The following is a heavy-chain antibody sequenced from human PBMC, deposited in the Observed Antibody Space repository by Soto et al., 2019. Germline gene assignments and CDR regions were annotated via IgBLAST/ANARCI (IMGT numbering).Heavy chain of an antibody. J-gene: IGHJ4*02. CDR3: ARDATGEAPY. D-gene: IGHD7-27*01. Sequence: QVQLQESGPGLVRPSQTLSLTCTGSGGSITNGDYYWNWIRQHPGKGLEWIGYINYRGTTFYNPSLKSRVFISVETSKNQFSLNLSSVTAADTAVYFCARDATGEAPYWGQGTLVTVSS. V-gene: IGHV4-31*03. CDR2: INYRGTT. CDR1: GGSITNGDYY.